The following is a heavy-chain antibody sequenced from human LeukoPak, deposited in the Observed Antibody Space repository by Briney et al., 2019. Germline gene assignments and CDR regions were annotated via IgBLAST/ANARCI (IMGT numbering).Heavy chain of an antibody. CDR1: GVSINSYF. CDR3: ARHDAYCSRNSCYKGGSNWFDP. Sequence: SETLSLTCTVSGVSINSYFWSWLRQPPGKGLEWIGYIYSNEDTNYNPSLKGRVTISLDTSKNQFSLKLSSATAADTAMYFCARHDAYCSRNSCYKGGSNWFDPWGQGILVTVSS. J-gene: IGHJ5*02. V-gene: IGHV4-4*09. D-gene: IGHD2-2*02. CDR2: IYSNEDT.